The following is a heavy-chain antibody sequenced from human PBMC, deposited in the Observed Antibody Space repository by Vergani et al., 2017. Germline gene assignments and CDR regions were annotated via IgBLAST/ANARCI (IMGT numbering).Heavy chain of an antibody. CDR3: ARLYSYGYYFDY. CDR1: SFSIRSYY. D-gene: IGHD5-18*01. Sequence: QVQLQESGPGLVPPSETLSLPSPLSSFSIRSYYWPWIRQPPGKRLHSIRYTYYSGSTNYNPSLKSRVTISVDTSKNQFSLKLSSVTAADTAVYYCARLYSYGYYFDYWGQGTLVTVSS. J-gene: IGHJ4*02. V-gene: IGHV4-59*01. CDR2: TYYSGST.